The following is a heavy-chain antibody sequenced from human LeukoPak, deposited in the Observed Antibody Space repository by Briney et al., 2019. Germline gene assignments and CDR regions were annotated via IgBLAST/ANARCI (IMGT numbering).Heavy chain of an antibody. Sequence: GGSLRLSCAASGLTFSSYSMNWVRQAPGKGLEWVSYISSSSSTIYYADSVKGRFTISRDNAKNSLYLQMNSLRAEDTAVYYCARDFIVVGATGVGYWGQGTLVTVSS. CDR3: ARDFIVVGATGVGY. J-gene: IGHJ4*02. CDR1: GLTFSSYS. D-gene: IGHD1-26*01. CDR2: ISSSSSTI. V-gene: IGHV3-48*01.